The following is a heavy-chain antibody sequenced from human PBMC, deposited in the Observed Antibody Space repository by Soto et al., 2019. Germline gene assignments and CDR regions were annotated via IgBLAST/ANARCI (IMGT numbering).Heavy chain of an antibody. CDR2: MLGSGHTT. V-gene: IGHV3-23*01. J-gene: IGHJ3*01. D-gene: IGHD3-10*02. Sequence: EVQLLESGGGLVQPGGSLRLSCAASGFTFTNYAMSWVRQAPGKGPECVSVMLGSGHTTFYADSVKGRFIVFRDNSKNTLSLQMHRLLAEDTAVYYCTRHPTTDYVVDFEFWDHGTMVTVSS. CDR1: GFTFTNYA. CDR3: TRHPTTDYVVDFEF.